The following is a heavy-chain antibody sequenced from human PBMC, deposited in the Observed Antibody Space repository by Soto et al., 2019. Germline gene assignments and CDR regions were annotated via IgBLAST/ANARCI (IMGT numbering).Heavy chain of an antibody. CDR2: LSYSGYT. D-gene: IGHD3-22*01. J-gene: IGHJ4*02. Sequence: QLQLQESGPGLVKPSETLSLTFTVSGGSISSRSHYWGWIRQPPGKGPEWIGPLSYSGYTYYNPSLKSRFTISVDTSKNQLSLRLSSVPAADTALYYCSLHADRSDSYRWGHHFLDYLGQGTLVTVSS. V-gene: IGHV4-39*01. CDR1: GGSISSRSHY. CDR3: SLHADRSDSYRWGHHFLDY.